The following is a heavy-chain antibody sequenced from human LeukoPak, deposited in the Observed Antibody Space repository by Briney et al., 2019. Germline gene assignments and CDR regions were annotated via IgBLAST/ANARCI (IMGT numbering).Heavy chain of an antibody. J-gene: IGHJ6*04. V-gene: IGHV3-48*04. CDR3: AELGITMIGGV. CDR1: GFTFISYN. Sequence: GGSLRLSCAASGFTFISYNMNWVRQAPGKGLEWVSYISSSGSTIYYADSVKGRSTISRDNAKNSLYLQMNSLRAEDTAVYYCAELGITMIGGVWGKGTTVTISS. D-gene: IGHD3-10*02. CDR2: ISSSGSTI.